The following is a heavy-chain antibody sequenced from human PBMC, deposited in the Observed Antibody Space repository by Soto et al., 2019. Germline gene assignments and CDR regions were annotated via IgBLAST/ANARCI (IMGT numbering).Heavy chain of an antibody. J-gene: IGHJ4*02. CDR1: GGSISSGGYY. CDR2: IYYSGST. Sequence: SETLSLTCTVSGGSISSGGYYWSWIRQHPGKGLEWIGYIYYSGSTYYNPSLKSRVTISVDTSKNQFSLKLSSVTAADTAVYYCARAPSDFYGSGSHLFDYWGQGTLVTVSS. V-gene: IGHV4-31*03. D-gene: IGHD3-10*01. CDR3: ARAPSDFYGSGSHLFDY.